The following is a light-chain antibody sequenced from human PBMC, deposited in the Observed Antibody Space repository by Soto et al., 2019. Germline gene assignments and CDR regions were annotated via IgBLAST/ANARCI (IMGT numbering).Light chain of an antibody. CDR2: GAS. Sequence: EIVMTQSPATLSVSPGERATLSCRASQSVSSNLAWYQQKPGQAPRLLIYGASTRATGIPARFSGSGSRTEFTLTISSLQSEDFAVYYCQQYNNWPPRVTFGGGTKVEIK. V-gene: IGKV3-15*01. CDR1: QSVSSN. CDR3: QQYNNWPPRVT. J-gene: IGKJ4*01.